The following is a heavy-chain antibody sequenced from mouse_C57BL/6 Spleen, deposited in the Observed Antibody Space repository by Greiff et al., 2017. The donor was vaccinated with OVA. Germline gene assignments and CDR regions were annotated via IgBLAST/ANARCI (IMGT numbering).Heavy chain of an antibody. CDR3: AREDRSNFYYFDY. CDR1: GYTFTSYW. D-gene: IGHD2-5*01. Sequence: QVQLQQPGAELVRPGTSVKLSCKASGYTFTSYWMPWVKQRPGQGLEWIGVIDPSDSYTNYNQKFKGKATLTVDTSSSTAYMQLSSLTSEDSAVYYCAREDRSNFYYFDYWGQGTTLTVSS. CDR2: IDPSDSYT. V-gene: IGHV1-59*01. J-gene: IGHJ2*01.